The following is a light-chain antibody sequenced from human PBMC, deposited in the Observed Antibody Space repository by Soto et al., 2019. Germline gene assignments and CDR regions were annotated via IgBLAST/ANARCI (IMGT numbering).Light chain of an antibody. CDR3: QQYNNWPPLT. J-gene: IGKJ4*01. CDR1: QSVFSN. Sequence: EIVMTQSPATLSVSPGERATLSCRASQSVFSNLAWYQQKPGQAPRLLIYGASTRATGIPARFSGSGSGTEFTLTISSLQSEDFAFYSCQQYNNWPPLTFGGGTRVEIK. V-gene: IGKV3-15*01. CDR2: GAS.